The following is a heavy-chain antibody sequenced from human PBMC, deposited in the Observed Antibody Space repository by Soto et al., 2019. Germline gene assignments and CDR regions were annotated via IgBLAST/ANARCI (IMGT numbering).Heavy chain of an antibody. J-gene: IGHJ6*02. CDR1: GGSFSGYY. Sequence: SETLSLTCAVYGGSFSGYYWSWIRQPPGRGLEWIGEINHSGSTNYNPSLKSRVTISVDTSKNHFSLKLSSVTAADTAVYYCARGHGGGAIAAAGTGYYGMDVWGQGTTVTVSS. D-gene: IGHD6-13*01. CDR3: ARGHGGGAIAAAGTGYYGMDV. V-gene: IGHV4-34*01. CDR2: INHSGST.